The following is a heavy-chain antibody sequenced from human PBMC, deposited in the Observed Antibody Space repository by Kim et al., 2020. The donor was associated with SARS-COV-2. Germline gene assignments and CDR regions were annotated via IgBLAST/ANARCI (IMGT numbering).Heavy chain of an antibody. Sequence: GGSLRLSCAASGFTFSSYDMHWVRQATGKGLEWVSAIGTAGDTYYPGSVKGRFTISRENAKNSLYLQMNSLRAGDTAVYYCARRTPRRYSGNSYGMDVWGQGTTVTVSS. CDR1: GFTFSSYD. CDR2: IGTAGDT. V-gene: IGHV3-13*01. J-gene: IGHJ6*02. D-gene: IGHD4-4*01. CDR3: ARRTPRRYSGNSYGMDV.